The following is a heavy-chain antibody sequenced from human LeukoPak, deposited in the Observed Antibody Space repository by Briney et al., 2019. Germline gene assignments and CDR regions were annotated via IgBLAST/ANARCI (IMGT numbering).Heavy chain of an antibody. D-gene: IGHD3-10*01. CDR3: ARRGVQLVI. Sequence: PSETLSLTCTVSGGSISSSSYYWGWIRQPPGRGVEWIGSIYYSGSTYYNPSLKSRVTISGDTSKNQSSLKLSSVTAADTAVYYCARRGVQLVIWGQGTLVTVSS. CDR2: IYYSGST. V-gene: IGHV4-39*01. CDR1: GGSISSSSYY. J-gene: IGHJ4*02.